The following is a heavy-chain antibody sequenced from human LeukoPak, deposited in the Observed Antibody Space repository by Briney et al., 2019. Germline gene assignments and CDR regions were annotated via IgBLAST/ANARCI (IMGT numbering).Heavy chain of an antibody. CDR2: FDPEDGET. V-gene: IGHV1-24*01. D-gene: IGHD3-22*01. J-gene: IGHJ6*04. CDR1: GYTPTELS. Sequence: ASVKVSCKVSGYTPTELSVHCVRQAPGKGLEWMGGFDPEDGETIYAQKFQGRVTMTEDTSTDTAYMELSSLRSEDTAMYYCAADPAYYYDRTGFMVVWGKGTTVTVSS. CDR3: AADPAYYYDRTGFMVV.